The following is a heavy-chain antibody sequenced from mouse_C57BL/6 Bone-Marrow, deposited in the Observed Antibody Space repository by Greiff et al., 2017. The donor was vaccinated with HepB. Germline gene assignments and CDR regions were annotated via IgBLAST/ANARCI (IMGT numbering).Heavy chain of an antibody. CDR1: GFSLTSYG. CDR2: IWSDGST. Sequence: VQRVESGPGLVAPSQSLSITCTVSGFSLTSYGVHWVRQPPGKGLEWLVVIWSDGSTTYNSALKSRLSISKVNSKSQVFLKMNNLQTDDTAMYYCARHRDGYYAFDYWGQGTTLTVSS. D-gene: IGHD2-3*01. CDR3: ARHRDGYYAFDY. V-gene: IGHV2-6-1*01. J-gene: IGHJ2*01.